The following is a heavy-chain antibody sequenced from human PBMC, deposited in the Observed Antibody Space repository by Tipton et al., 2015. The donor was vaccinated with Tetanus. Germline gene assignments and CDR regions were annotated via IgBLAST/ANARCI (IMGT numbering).Heavy chain of an antibody. D-gene: IGHD3-22*01. CDR2: ISGSGGST. Sequence: GSLRLSCAASGFTVSSNYMSWVRQAPGKGLEWVSAISGSGGSTYYADSVKGRFTISRDNSKNTLYLQMNSLRAEDTAVYYCAKDSPYSYYYDSSGYTDYWGQGTLVTVSS. J-gene: IGHJ4*02. CDR1: GFTVSSNY. V-gene: IGHV3-23*01. CDR3: AKDSPYSYYYDSSGYTDY.